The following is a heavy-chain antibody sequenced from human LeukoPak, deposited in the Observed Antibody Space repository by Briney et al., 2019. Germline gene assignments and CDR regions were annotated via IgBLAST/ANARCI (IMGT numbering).Heavy chain of an antibody. CDR3: ARQGVVVPAAGDFWSGYYSNYFDY. CDR2: IYHSGST. D-gene: IGHD3-3*01. V-gene: IGHV4-38-2*01. J-gene: IGHJ4*02. CDR1: GYSISSGYY. Sequence: PSETLSLTCAVSGYSISSGYYWGWIRQPPGKGLEWIGSIYHSGSTYYNPSLKSRVTISVDTSKNQFSLKLSSVTAADTAAYYCARQGVVVPAAGDFWSGYYSNYFDYWGQGTLVTVSS.